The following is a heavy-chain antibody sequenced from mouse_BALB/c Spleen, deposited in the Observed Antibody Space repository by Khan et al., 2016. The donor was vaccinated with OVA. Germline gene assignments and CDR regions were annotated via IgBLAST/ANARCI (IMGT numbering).Heavy chain of an antibody. J-gene: IGHJ2*01. CDR1: GYSITSCYG. CDR2: INYSCST. CDR3: ARTARIKY. V-gene: IGHV3-1*02. Sequence: VQLQESGPGLVKPSQSLSLTFTVTGYSITSCYGWNLIRPFPGNKLGWIGYINYSCSTHYNPSLKSRSYITRDTDKNQLFLQLKAVTTEETARNDSARTARIKYWGQGTTLTVSS. D-gene: IGHD1-2*01.